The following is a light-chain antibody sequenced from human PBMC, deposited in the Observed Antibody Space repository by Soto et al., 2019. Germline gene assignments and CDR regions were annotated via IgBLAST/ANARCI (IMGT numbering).Light chain of an antibody. CDR1: ISNIGSKT. Sequence: QSVLTQPPSASGTPGQGVTISCSGSISNIGSKTVKWYQQLPRTTPKLLISRNDQRPSGVPERFSGSKSGTSASLAISGLRSEDEAEYYCAAWDDSLSGSYAFGTGTKLTVL. J-gene: IGLJ1*01. CDR3: AAWDDSLSGSYA. V-gene: IGLV1-47*01. CDR2: RND.